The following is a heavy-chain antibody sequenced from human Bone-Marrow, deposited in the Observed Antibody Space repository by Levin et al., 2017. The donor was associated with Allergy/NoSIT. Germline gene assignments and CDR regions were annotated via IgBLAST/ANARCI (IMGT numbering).Heavy chain of an antibody. CDR1: NVSIITYSYS. V-gene: IGHV4-39*01. J-gene: IGHJ4*02. Sequence: SETLSLTCTVSNVSIITYSYSWGWIRQTPGKGLEWIGSTHFEGATTYSHPSVKSRVTISVDGPKNQFSLKLTSVTAADTAIYYCARRGDGQYYFDQWGQGILVTVSS. D-gene: IGHD5-24*01. CDR2: THFEGATT. CDR3: ARRGDGQYYFDQ.